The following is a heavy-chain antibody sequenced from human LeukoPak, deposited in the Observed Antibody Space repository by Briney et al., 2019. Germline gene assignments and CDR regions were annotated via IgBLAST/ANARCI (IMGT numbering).Heavy chain of an antibody. CDR2: INADGSTT. CDR1: GFTFGNPW. CDR3: IVVVEPPDSDGFDV. D-gene: IGHD1-14*01. J-gene: IGHJ3*01. Sequence: GGSLRLSCAVSGFTFGNPWVHWVRQAPGKGLVWVSLINADGSTTSYADSVKGRFTISRDNARNTLSLEMNSLTIEDTAVYYCIVVVEPPDSDGFDVWGQGTMITVSS. V-gene: IGHV3-74*01.